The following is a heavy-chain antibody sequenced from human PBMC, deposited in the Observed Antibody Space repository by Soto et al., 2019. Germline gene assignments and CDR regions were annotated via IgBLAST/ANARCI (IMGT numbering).Heavy chain of an antibody. D-gene: IGHD2-21*02. CDR1: LGSISSYD. CDR3: ARDLWGYCGSDCYPLDV. Sequence: SDTLSLTCTVSLGSISSYDWGWMRQPPGKGLEWIGYMYNTGSTIYNPSLKSRVTISVDTSKNQFSLKLNSVTAADTAVYYCARDLWGYCGSDCYPLDVWGQGTTVTVS. J-gene: IGHJ6*02. CDR2: MYNTGST. V-gene: IGHV4-59*01.